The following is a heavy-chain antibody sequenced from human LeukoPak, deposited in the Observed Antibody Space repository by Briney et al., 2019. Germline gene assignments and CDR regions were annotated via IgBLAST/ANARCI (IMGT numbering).Heavy chain of an antibody. CDR3: AVEIGTYKLGQFDY. Sequence: PGGSLRLSCAASGFTFSNYWMNWVRQAPGKGLEWVANIKQDGGENYYVDSVKGRFTISRDNAKNSLYLQMNSLRVEDTAIYYCAVEIGTYKLGQFDYWGRGTLVTVSS. J-gene: IGHJ4*02. D-gene: IGHD1-26*01. V-gene: IGHV3-7*01. CDR2: IKQDGGEN. CDR1: GFTFSNYW.